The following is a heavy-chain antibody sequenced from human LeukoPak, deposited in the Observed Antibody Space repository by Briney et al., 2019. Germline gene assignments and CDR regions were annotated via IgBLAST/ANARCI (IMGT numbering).Heavy chain of an antibody. CDR1: GFTLSSYS. J-gene: IGHJ4*02. V-gene: IGHV3-21*04. CDR3: AKGLKLAARRNY. CDR2: ISSSSIYI. D-gene: IGHD6-6*01. Sequence: GGSLRLSCAASGFTLSSYSMNWVRQAPGKGLEWISSISSSSIYIYYADSMKGRFTISRDNARNSLYLQVHGLRAEDTAVYYCAKGLKLAARRNYWGQGTLVTVSS.